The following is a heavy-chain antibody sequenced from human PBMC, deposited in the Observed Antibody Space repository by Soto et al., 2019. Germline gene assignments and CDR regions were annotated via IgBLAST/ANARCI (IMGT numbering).Heavy chain of an antibody. CDR2: IDQGDSQT. Sequence: GESLKISCKGSGYSFAGYWITWVRQKPGKGLEWMGRIDQGDSQTYYSPSFRGHVTISVTKSITTVFLQWSSLRASDTAMYYCARQIYDSDTGPNFQYYFDSWGQGTPVTVSS. CDR1: GYSFAGYW. J-gene: IGHJ4*02. V-gene: IGHV5-10-1*01. D-gene: IGHD3-22*01. CDR3: ARQIYDSDTGPNFQYYFDS.